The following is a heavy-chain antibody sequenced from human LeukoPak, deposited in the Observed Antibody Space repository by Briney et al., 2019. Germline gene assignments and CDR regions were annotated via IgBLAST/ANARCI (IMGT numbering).Heavy chain of an antibody. CDR2: IKQDGSEK. CDR1: GFTFSSDC. V-gene: IGHV3-7*01. CDR3: ARFGNYYGSGSYRVYYYYGMDV. Sequence: GGSLRLSCAASGFTFSSDCMSWVRQAPGKGLEWVANIKQDGSEKYYVDSVKGRFTISRDNAKNSLYLQMNSLRAEDTAVYYCARFGNYYGSGSYRVYYYYGMDVWGQGTTVTVSS. D-gene: IGHD3-10*01. J-gene: IGHJ6*02.